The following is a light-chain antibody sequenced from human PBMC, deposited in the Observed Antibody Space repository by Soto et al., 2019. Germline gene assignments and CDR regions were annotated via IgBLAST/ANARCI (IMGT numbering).Light chain of an antibody. Sequence: QSALTQPRSVSGSPGQSVTISCTGTSSDVGYYNYVSWYQQHPGKAPKLMIYDVSKRPSGVPDRFSGSKSGNTASLTISGLQAEDEAYYYCCSYAGSYTLAFGGGTKLTVL. V-gene: IGLV2-11*01. CDR2: DVS. CDR1: SSDVGYYNY. J-gene: IGLJ2*01. CDR3: CSYAGSYTLA.